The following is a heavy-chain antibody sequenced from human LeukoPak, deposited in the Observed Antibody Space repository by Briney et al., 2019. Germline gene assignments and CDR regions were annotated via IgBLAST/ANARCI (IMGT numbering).Heavy chain of an antibody. CDR3: ARELGLLWFGEAYGMDV. CDR2: LNAGNGNT. V-gene: IGHV1-3*01. D-gene: IGHD3-10*01. J-gene: IGHJ6*04. Sequence: ASVKVSCQASGYPFPSYAMHWVRQAPGQRLEWMGWLNAGNGNTKYSQKFQGRVTITRDTSASTAYMELSSLRSEDTAVYYCARELGLLWFGEAYGMDVWGKGTTVTVSS. CDR1: GYPFPSYA.